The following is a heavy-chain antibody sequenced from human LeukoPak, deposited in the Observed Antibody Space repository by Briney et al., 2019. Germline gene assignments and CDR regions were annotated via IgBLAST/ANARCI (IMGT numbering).Heavy chain of an antibody. CDR2: IWYDGSNK. CDR3: ARELGRTYYDFWSGYYFDY. V-gene: IGHV3-33*01. D-gene: IGHD3-3*01. CDR1: GFTFSSYG. Sequence: GGSLRLSCAASGFTFSSYGMHWVRQAPGKGLQWVAVIWYDGSNKYYADSVKGRFTISRDNSNNTLYLQMNSLRAEDTAVYYCARELGRTYYDFWSGYYFDYWGQGTLVTVSS. J-gene: IGHJ4*02.